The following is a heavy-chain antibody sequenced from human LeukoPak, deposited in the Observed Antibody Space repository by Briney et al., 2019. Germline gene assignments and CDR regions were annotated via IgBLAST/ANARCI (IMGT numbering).Heavy chain of an antibody. D-gene: IGHD6-13*01. CDR3: ARDLTGMGY. CDR1: GFTFSTYV. J-gene: IGHJ4*02. CDR2: ISGNSVGT. Sequence: PGGSLRLSCAASGFTFSTYVMSWVRQAPGKGLEWVSAISGNSVGTYYADSVKGRFTISRDNAKNSLYLQMNSLRAEDTAVYYCARDLTGMGYWGQGTLVTVSS. V-gene: IGHV3-21*01.